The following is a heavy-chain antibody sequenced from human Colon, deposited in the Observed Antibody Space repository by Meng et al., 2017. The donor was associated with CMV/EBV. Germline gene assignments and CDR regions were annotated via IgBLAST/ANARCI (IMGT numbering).Heavy chain of an antibody. CDR1: GVTFTSYT. J-gene: IGHJ5*02. D-gene: IGHD2-2*01. V-gene: IGHV1-69*13. Sequence: SVKVSCKASGVTFTSYTITWVRQAPGQGLEWMGGIIPIFGTPKYAQKFQGRVTITADESTSTTYMELSSLTSDDTAVYYCARSPLPAALNWFDPWGQGTLVTVSS. CDR3: ARSPLPAALNWFDP. CDR2: IIPIFGTP.